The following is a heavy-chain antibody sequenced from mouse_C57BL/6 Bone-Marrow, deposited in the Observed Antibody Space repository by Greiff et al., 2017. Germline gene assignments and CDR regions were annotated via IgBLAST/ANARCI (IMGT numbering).Heavy chain of an antibody. J-gene: IGHJ2*01. D-gene: IGHD2-4*01. CDR2: INPYNGGT. CDR3: ARVGYDYTFDQ. CDR1: GYTFTDYY. Sequence: EVQLQQPGPVLVKPGASVKMSCKASGYTFTDYYMNWVKQSHGQSLEWIGVINPYNGGTSYNQQFKGKATLTVVKSSSPAYMALKRLHSEDSAVYFWARVGYDYTFDQWGQGTTLPVSS. V-gene: IGHV1-19*01.